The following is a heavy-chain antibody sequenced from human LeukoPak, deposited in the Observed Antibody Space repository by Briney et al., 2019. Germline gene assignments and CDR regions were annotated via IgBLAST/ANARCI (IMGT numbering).Heavy chain of an antibody. CDR3: TRGRRLDNAPTAPCEY. D-gene: IGHD2-2*03. V-gene: IGHV1-2*02. CDR2: INPNSGDT. CDR1: GYIFTGYY. J-gene: IGHJ4*02. Sequence: GASVKVSCKASGYIFTGYYMHWVRQAPGQGLEWMGWINPNSGDTDYAQKFQGRVTMTRDTSIRTVYMELSSLKSADTAVYYCTRGRRLDNAPTAPCEYWGQGTLVTVSS.